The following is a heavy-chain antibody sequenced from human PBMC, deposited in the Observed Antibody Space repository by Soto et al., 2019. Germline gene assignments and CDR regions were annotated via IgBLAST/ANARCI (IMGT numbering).Heavy chain of an antibody. J-gene: IGHJ4*02. V-gene: IGHV3-23*01. CDR2: ISGGGGST. CDR3: AKRDGYKKGAIYY. D-gene: IGHD5-12*01. CDR1: GFTFSSYG. Sequence: GGSLRLSCAASGFTFSSYGMSWVRQAPGKGLEWVSTISGGGGSTYYADSVKGRFTISRDNSKNTLYLQMNSLRAEDTAVYFFAKRDGYKKGAIYYWCRGTLVTVSS.